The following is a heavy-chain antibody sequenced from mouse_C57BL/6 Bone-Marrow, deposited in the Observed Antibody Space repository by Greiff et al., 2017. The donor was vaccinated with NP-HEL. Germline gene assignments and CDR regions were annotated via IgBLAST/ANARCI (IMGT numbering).Heavy chain of an antibody. Sequence: QVQLKESGAELARPGASVKLSCKASGYTFTSYGISWVKQRTGQGLEWIGEIYPRSGNTYYNEKFKGKATLTADKSSSTAYMQLRSLTSEDSAVYSCARSTPVEDYWGEGTTLTVSS. CDR2: IYPRSGNT. J-gene: IGHJ2*01. CDR1: GYTFTSYG. CDR3: ARSTPVEDY. V-gene: IGHV1-81*01. D-gene: IGHD1-1*01.